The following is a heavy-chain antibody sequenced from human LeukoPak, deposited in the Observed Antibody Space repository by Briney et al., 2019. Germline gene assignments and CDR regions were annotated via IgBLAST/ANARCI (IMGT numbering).Heavy chain of an antibody. CDR3: AKRLQVPYYFDY. CDR1: GGSISSYY. J-gene: IGHJ4*02. V-gene: IGHV4-59*12. D-gene: IGHD3-16*01. CDR2: IYYSGST. Sequence: SETLSLTCTVSGGSISSYYWSWIRQPPGKGLEWIGYIYYSGSTKYNPSLKSRVTISEDTSKNQFSLKLSSVTAADTAVYYCAKRLQVPYYFDYWGQGTLVTVS.